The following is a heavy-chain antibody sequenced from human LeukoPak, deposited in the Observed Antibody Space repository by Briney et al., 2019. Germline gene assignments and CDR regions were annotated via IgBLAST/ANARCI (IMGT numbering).Heavy chain of an antibody. V-gene: IGHV5-51*01. D-gene: IGHD3-9*01. CDR3: ARYLSVQDY. J-gene: IGHJ4*02. CDR1: GYSFTNYW. CDR2: IYPGDSDT. Sequence: GESLKISGRGSGYSFTNYWIAWVRQMPGKGLEWMGIIYPGDSDTRYSPSFQGQVTISADKSISTAYLQWSSLKASDTAMYYCARYLSVQDYWGQGTLVTVSS.